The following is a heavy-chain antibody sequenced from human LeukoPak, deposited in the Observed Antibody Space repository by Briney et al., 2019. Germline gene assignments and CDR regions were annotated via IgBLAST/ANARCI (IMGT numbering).Heavy chain of an antibody. Sequence: SETLSLTGTVSGGSISSSSYYGGWIRQPPGKGLGWTGGIFYSGNTYYNPSLKSRVTISVDTSKNQFSLKLSSVTASDTAMYYCARLGYCDSSSCYLHYHYYMDVWGKGTTVTVSS. CDR2: IFYSGNT. J-gene: IGHJ6*03. V-gene: IGHV4-39*01. CDR3: ARLGYCDSSSCYLHYHYYMDV. CDR1: GGSISSSSYY. D-gene: IGHD2-2*01.